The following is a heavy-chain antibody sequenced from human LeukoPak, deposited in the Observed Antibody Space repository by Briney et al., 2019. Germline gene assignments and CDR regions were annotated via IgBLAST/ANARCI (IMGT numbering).Heavy chain of an antibody. CDR2: IYYSGST. V-gene: IGHV4-39*01. Sequence: PSETLSLTCTVSGGSISSSSYYWGWVRQPPGKGLEWIGSIYYSGSTYYNPSLKSRVTISVDTSKNQFSLKLSSVTAADTAVYYCARGRSEYYYYYMDVWGKGTTVTVSS. CDR3: ARGRSEYYYYYMDV. CDR1: GGSISSSSYY. J-gene: IGHJ6*03.